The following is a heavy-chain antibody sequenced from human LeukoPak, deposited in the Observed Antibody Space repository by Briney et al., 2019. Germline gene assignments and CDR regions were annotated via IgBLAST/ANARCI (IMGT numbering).Heavy chain of an antibody. CDR2: INPNSGGT. J-gene: IGHJ4*02. CDR3: ARDSPRVTAMTNFDY. D-gene: IGHD5-18*01. Sequence: GASVKVSCKASGYTFTGYYMHWVRQAPGQGLEWVGRINPNSGGTNYAQKFQGRVTMTRDTSISTAYMELSRLRSDDTAVYYCARDSPRVTAMTNFDYWGQGTLVTVSS. V-gene: IGHV1-2*06. CDR1: GYTFTGYY.